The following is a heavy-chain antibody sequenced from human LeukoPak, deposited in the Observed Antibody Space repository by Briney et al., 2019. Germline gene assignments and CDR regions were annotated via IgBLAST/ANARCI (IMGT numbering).Heavy chain of an antibody. CDR1: GFTFSDYY. Sequence: GGSLRPSCAASGFTFSDYYMSWIRQAPGKGLEWVSYSSTSGHKIYYADSVRGRFTISRDNAKNSLYLQMNSLRAEDTAVYYCAREAYCGTDCYYYSDFWGQGTLVTVSS. V-gene: IGHV3-11*01. J-gene: IGHJ4*02. CDR2: SSTSGHKI. CDR3: AREAYCGTDCYYYSDF. D-gene: IGHD2-21*02.